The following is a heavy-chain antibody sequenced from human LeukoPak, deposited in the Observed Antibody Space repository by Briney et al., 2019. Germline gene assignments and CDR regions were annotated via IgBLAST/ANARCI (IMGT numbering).Heavy chain of an antibody. CDR2: ISSSGSTI. D-gene: IGHD2-15*01. CDR3: ARDCGGGSCYGPYDAFDI. CDR1: GFTFSSYE. Sequence: PGGSLRLSCAASGFTFSSYEMNWVRQAPGKGLEWVSYISSSGSTIYYADSVKGRFTISRDNAKNSLYLQMNSLRAEDTAVYHCARDCGGGSCYGPYDAFDIWGQGTMVTVSS. J-gene: IGHJ3*02. V-gene: IGHV3-48*03.